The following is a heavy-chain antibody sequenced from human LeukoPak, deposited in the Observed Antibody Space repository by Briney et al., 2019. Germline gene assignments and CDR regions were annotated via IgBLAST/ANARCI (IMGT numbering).Heavy chain of an antibody. Sequence: GGSLRLSCAASGFTFSSYAMSWVRQAPGKGLEWVSAISGSGGSTYYADSVKGRFTISRDNSKNTLYLQMNSLRAEDTAVYYCAKPRGDYYDSSGYDPVGAFDIWGQGTMVTVSS. J-gene: IGHJ3*02. D-gene: IGHD3-22*01. CDR1: GFTFSSYA. CDR3: AKPRGDYYDSSGYDPVGAFDI. V-gene: IGHV3-23*01. CDR2: ISGSGGST.